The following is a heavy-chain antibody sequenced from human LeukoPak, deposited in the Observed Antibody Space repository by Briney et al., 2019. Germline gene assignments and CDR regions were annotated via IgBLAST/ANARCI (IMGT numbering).Heavy chain of an antibody. CDR2: IYYSGST. J-gene: IGHJ4*02. CDR1: GGSISSYY. CDR3: ARGLTDEYCSSTSCVLFDY. D-gene: IGHD2-2*01. Sequence: SETLSLTCTVSGGSISSYYWSWIRQPPGKGLEWIGYIYYSGSTNYNPSLKSRVTISVETSKNQFSLKLSSVTAADTAVYYCARGLTDEYCSSTSCVLFDYWGQGTLVTVSS. V-gene: IGHV4-59*01.